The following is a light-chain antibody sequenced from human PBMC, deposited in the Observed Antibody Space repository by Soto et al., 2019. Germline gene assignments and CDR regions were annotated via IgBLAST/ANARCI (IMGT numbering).Light chain of an antibody. Sequence: DIVMTQSPDSLAVSLGERATINCKSSQSVLYSSNNKNYLAWYQQKPGQPPKLLIYWASTRESGVPDRFSGRGSGTDFPFTISSLQAEDIAIYYCQQYYNTPFTFGPGTKVDIK. CDR2: WAS. CDR3: QQYYNTPFT. V-gene: IGKV4-1*01. CDR1: QSVLYSSNNKNY. J-gene: IGKJ3*01.